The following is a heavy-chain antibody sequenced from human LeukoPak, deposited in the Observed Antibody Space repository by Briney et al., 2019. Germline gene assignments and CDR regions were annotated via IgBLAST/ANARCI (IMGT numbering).Heavy chain of an antibody. CDR1: GFTFSNYD. D-gene: IGHD5-24*01. CDR2: VSYNGAET. J-gene: IGHJ4*02. V-gene: IGHV3-23*01. CDR3: AKRVRDSYNSPIDY. Sequence: GGSLRLSCAASGFTFSNYDMNWVRQAPGKGLEWVSGVSYNGAETYYVDSVKGRFIISRDTSKNTLYLQMNSLRAEDTAVYYCAKRVRDSYNSPIDYWGQGTLVTVSS.